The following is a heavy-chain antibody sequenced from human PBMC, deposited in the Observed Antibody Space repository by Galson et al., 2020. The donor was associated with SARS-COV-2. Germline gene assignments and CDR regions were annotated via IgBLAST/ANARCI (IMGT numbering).Heavy chain of an antibody. J-gene: IGHJ5*01. D-gene: IGHD4-4*01. CDR2: ISDSGGAT. Sequence: GGSLRLSCAASGFTFSTYAMSWVRQAPGKGLEWVSGISDSGGATYYADSVKGRFTISRDNSKNTLYLQMSSLRADDTAVYYCAKVQGSYSKSWYNSWGQGTLVTVSS. V-gene: IGHV3-23*01. CDR1: GFTFSTYA. CDR3: AKVQGSYSKSWYNS.